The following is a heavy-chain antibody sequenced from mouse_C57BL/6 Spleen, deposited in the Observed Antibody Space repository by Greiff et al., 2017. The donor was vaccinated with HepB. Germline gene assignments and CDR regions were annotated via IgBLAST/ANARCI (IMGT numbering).Heavy chain of an antibody. V-gene: IGHV1-82*01. CDR3: AREGIRRGAY. J-gene: IGHJ3*01. Sequence: LVKPGASVKISCKASGYAFSSSWMNWVKQRPGKGLEWIGRSYPGDGDTNYNGKFKGKATLTADKSSSTAYMQLSSLTSEDSAVYFCAREGIRRGAYWGQGTLVTVSA. CDR2: SYPGDGDT. CDR1: GYAFSSSW.